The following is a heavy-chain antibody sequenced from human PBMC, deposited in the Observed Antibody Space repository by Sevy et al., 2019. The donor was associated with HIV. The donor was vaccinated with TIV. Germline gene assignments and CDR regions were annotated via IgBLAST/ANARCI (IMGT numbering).Heavy chain of an antibody. CDR3: AKDPDIVVGVAARRYYGMDV. D-gene: IGHD2-15*01. CDR2: ISGSGGST. Sequence: GGSLRLSCAASGFTFSSYAMSWVRQAPGKGLEWVSTISGSGGSTYYADSVKGRFTISRDNSKNTLYLQMNSLRAEDTAVYYCAKDPDIVVGVAARRYYGMDVWGQGTMVTVSS. J-gene: IGHJ6*02. CDR1: GFTFSSYA. V-gene: IGHV3-23*01.